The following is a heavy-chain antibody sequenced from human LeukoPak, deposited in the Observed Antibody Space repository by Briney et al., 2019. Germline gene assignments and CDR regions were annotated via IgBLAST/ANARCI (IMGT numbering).Heavy chain of an antibody. CDR1: GGTFSSYA. CDR3: AHTITRGSHFDY. J-gene: IGHJ4*02. Sequence: SVKVSCKASGGTFSSYAISWVRQAPGQGLEWMGGIIPIFGTANYAQKFQGRVTITADESTSTAYMELSSLRSEDTAVYYCAHTITRGSHFDYWGQGTLVTVSS. CDR2: IIPIFGTA. D-gene: IGHD3-10*01. V-gene: IGHV1-69*13.